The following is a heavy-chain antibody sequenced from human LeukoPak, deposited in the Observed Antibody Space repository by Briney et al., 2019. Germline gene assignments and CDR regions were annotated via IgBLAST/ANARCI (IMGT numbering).Heavy chain of an antibody. CDR3: ARDLGGTTSRFDY. CDR2: IWCDGSNK. CDR1: GFTFSSYG. D-gene: IGHD1-7*01. V-gene: IGHV3-33*01. Sequence: GVSLRLSCAASGFTFSSYGMHWVRQAPGKGLEWVAVIWCDGSNKYYADSVKGRFTISRDNSKNTLYLQMNSLRAEDTAVYYCARDLGGTTSRFDYWGQGTLATVSS. J-gene: IGHJ4*02.